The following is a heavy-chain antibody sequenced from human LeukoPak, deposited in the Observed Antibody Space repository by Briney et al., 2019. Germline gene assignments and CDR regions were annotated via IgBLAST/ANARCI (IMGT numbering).Heavy chain of an antibody. CDR2: IHPGDSDT. CDR1: GYNFAHYL. J-gene: IGHJ3*02. D-gene: IGHD2-2*01. CDR3: AGLWGGVVPADDAFDI. V-gene: IGHV5-51*01. Sequence: GESLKISCTGSGYNFAHYLIGWVRQMPGKGLEWIGIIHPGDSDTTYTPSFQGQATISADKSISTAYLKWSSLRASDTAMYYCAGLWGGVVPADDAFDIWGQGTMVTVSS.